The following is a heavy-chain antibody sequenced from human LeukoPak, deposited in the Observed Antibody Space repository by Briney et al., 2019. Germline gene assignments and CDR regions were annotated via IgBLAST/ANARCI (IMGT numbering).Heavy chain of an antibody. CDR2: INHSGST. D-gene: IGHD6-6*01. V-gene: IGHV4-34*01. CDR3: AGKQPVPPAQSLDF. J-gene: IGHJ4*02. Sequence: SETLSLTCAVYGGSFSDYYWSWIRQPPGKGLEWIGEINHSGSTNYNPSLNSRVTISVDTSKNQFSLKLNSLTAADTAVYYCAGKQPVPPAQSLDFRGQGTPVTVSS. CDR1: GGSFSDYY.